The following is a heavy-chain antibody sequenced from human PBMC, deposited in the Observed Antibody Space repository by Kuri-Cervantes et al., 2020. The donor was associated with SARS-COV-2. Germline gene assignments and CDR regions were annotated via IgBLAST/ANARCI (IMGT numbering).Heavy chain of an antibody. V-gene: IGHV4-59*01. CDR1: GGSISSYY. J-gene: IGHJ5*02. CDR3: ARDQYGERGWFDP. D-gene: IGHD4-17*01. Sequence: GSLRLSCTVSGGSISSYYWSWIRQPPGKGLEWIGYIYYSGSTNYNPSLKSRVTISVDTSKNQFSLKLSSVTAADTAVYYCARDQYGERGWFDPWGQGTLVTVSS. CDR2: IYYSGST.